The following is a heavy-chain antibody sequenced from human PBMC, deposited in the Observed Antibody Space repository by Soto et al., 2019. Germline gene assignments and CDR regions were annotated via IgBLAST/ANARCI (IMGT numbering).Heavy chain of an antibody. CDR3: ARSRIVGATYYYYGMDV. D-gene: IGHD1-26*01. V-gene: IGHV3-33*01. CDR1: GFTFSSYG. CDR2: IWYDGSNK. Sequence: GGSLRLSCAASGFTFSSYGMHWVRQAPGKGLEWVAVIWYDGSNKYYADSVKGRFTISRDNSKNTLYLQMNSLRAEDTAVYYCARSRIVGATYYYYGMDVWGQGTTVTVSS. J-gene: IGHJ6*02.